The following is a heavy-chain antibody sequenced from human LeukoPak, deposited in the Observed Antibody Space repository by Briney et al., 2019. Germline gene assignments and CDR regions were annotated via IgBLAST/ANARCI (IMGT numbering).Heavy chain of an antibody. CDR2: INHSGST. J-gene: IGHJ3*02. V-gene: IGHV4-34*01. D-gene: IGHD6-13*01. CDR3: TRQQRVPGRAFDI. Sequence: SETLSLTCAAYGVSFSGYYWSWIRQPPGKGLEWIGEINHSGSTNYNPSLKSRVTISVDTSKNQFSLKLSSVTAADTAVYYCTRQQRVPGRAFDIWGQGTMVTVSS. CDR1: GVSFSGYY.